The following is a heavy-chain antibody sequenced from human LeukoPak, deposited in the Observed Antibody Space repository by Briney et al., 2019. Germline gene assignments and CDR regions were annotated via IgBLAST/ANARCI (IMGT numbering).Heavy chain of an antibody. J-gene: IGHJ5*02. Sequence: GGSLRLSCTASGFTFGDYAMSWIRQAPGKGLEWVGFIRSKAYGGTTEYAASVKGRFTISRDDSKSIAYLQMNSLRAEDTAVYYCAKANLYDILTGYYNFNLWGQGTLVTVSS. D-gene: IGHD3-9*01. V-gene: IGHV3-49*03. CDR1: GFTFGDYA. CDR3: AKANLYDILTGYYNFNL. CDR2: IRSKAYGGTT.